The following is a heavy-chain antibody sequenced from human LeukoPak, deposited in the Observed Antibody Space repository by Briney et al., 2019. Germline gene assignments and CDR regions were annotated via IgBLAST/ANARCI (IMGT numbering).Heavy chain of an antibody. Sequence: TGGSLRLSCAASGFTFSSYAMSWVRQAPGKGLEWVSAISGSGGSTYYADSVKGRFTISRDNSKNTLYLQMNSLRAEDTAVYYCAKDLEMYSSSWHDDASDIWGQGTVVTVSS. D-gene: IGHD6-13*01. V-gene: IGHV3-23*01. J-gene: IGHJ3*02. CDR2: ISGSGGST. CDR1: GFTFSSYA. CDR3: AKDLEMYSSSWHDDASDI.